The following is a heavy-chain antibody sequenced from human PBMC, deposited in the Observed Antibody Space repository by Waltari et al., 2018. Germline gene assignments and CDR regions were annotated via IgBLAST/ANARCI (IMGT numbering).Heavy chain of an antibody. V-gene: IGHV4-31*03. Sequence: VQLQESSPGLVKPSQTLSLACTVSGGSTSLGGYYWSWIRQHPGKGLEWIGYIYYSGSTYYNPSLKSRVTISVDTSKNQFSLKLSSVTAADTAVYYCGGSSSYDAFDIWGQGTMVTVSS. J-gene: IGHJ3*02. CDR1: GGSTSLGGYY. CDR2: IYYSGST. CDR3: GGSSSYDAFDI. D-gene: IGHD6-6*01.